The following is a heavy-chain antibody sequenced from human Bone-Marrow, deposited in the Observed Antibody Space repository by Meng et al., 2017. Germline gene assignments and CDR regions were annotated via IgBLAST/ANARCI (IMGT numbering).Heavy chain of an antibody. D-gene: IGHD6-13*01. J-gene: IGHJ4*02. CDR2: IYSGGST. V-gene: IGHV3-53*01. CDR3: AKDYLGIADPYYFDY. CDR1: GFIVSSNY. Sequence: GESLKISCAASGFIVSSNYMSWVRQAPGKGLEWVSVIYSGGSTYYADSVKGRFTISRDNSKNTLYLQMNSLRAEDTAVYYCAKDYLGIADPYYFDYWGQGTLVTVSS.